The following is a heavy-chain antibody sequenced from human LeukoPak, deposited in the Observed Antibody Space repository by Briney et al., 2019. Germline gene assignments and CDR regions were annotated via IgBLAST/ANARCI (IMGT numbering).Heavy chain of an antibody. CDR1: GFTFSSYA. V-gene: IGHV3-30-3*01. J-gene: IGHJ3*02. CDR2: ISYDGSNK. CDR3: ESDRATSYYYDSSGPEAFDI. Sequence: GGSLRLSCAASGFTFSSYAMHWGRQAPGRGLEWVSVISYDGSNKYYADSVKGRSTISRDNSKNTLYLQMNSLRAEDTAVYYCESDRATSYYYDSSGPEAFDIWGQGTMVTVSS. D-gene: IGHD3-22*01.